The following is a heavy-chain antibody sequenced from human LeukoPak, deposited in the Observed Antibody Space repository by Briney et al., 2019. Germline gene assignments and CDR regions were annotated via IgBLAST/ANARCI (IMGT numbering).Heavy chain of an antibody. CDR3: ARRAAAAYWYFDL. CDR2: IYLRPSAV. D-gene: IGHD6-13*01. Sequence: GSLKISFHASGYRFTSNWIGRGRQMPGQGLEWMGIIYLRPSAVRHGPLSQGQVTMSVDKSSNNPYLPWSSLKASDSGMYFCARRAAAAYWYFDLWGRGTLLTVSS. CDR1: GYRFTSNW. V-gene: IGHV5-51*01. J-gene: IGHJ2*01.